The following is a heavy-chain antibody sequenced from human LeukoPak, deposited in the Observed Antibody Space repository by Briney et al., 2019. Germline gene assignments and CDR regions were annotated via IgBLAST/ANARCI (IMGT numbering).Heavy chain of an antibody. CDR2: ISYDGSNK. CDR3: ARGIAVAGTDY. Sequence: GGSLRLSCAASGFTFSSYAMHWVRQAPGKGLEWVAVISYDGSNKYYADSVKGRFTISRDNSKNALYLQMNSLRAEDTAVYYCARGIAVAGTDYWGQGTLVTVSS. V-gene: IGHV3-30-3*01. J-gene: IGHJ4*02. D-gene: IGHD6-19*01. CDR1: GFTFSSYA.